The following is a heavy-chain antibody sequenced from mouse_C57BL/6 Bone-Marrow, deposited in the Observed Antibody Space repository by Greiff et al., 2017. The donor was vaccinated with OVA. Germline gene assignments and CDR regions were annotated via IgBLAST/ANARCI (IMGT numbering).Heavy chain of an antibody. CDR3: ARAYYYGSSYYYYAMDY. J-gene: IGHJ4*01. D-gene: IGHD1-1*01. CDR1: GYSITSGYY. Sequence: EVQLQESGPGLVKPSQSLSLTCSVTGYSITSGYYWNWIRQFPGNKLEWMGYISYDGSNNYNPSLKNRISITRDTSKNQFFLKLNSVTTEDTATYYCARAYYYGSSYYYYAMDYWGQGTSVTVSS. CDR2: ISYDGSN. V-gene: IGHV3-6*01.